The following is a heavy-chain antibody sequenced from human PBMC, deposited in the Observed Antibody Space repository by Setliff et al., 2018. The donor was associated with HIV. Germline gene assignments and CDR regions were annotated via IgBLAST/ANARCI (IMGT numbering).Heavy chain of an antibody. D-gene: IGHD2-21*02. Sequence: NPSETLSLTCAVSGYAINNNFFWGWVRQPPGKGLEWIGSIYHSGSTYYNPSLKSRVTISLDTSNNHFSLKLSSVTAADTAVYYCARHDCGGDCSINRFDPWGQGTLVTVSS. J-gene: IGHJ5*02. CDR3: ARHDCGGDCSINRFDP. CDR2: IYHSGST. CDR1: GYAINNNFF. V-gene: IGHV4-38-2*01.